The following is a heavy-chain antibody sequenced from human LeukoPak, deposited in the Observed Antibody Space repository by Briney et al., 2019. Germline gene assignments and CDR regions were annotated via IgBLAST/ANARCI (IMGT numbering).Heavy chain of an antibody. Sequence: PGGSLTLSCAASGFTFSSYSMNWVRQAPGKGLEWVSSISSSSSYIYYADSVKGRFTIPRDNDKNSLYLQKNSLRAEDTAVYYCERDKGVVGPAAMDGWFDPWGQGTLVTVSS. CDR2: ISSSSSYI. J-gene: IGHJ5*02. V-gene: IGHV3-21*01. CDR1: GFTFSSYS. CDR3: ERDKGVVGPAAMDGWFDP. D-gene: IGHD2-2*01.